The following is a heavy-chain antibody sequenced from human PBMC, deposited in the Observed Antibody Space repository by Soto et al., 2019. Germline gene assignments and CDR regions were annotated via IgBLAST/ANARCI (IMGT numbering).Heavy chain of an antibody. J-gene: IGHJ4*02. CDR3: YFDWLLTQFPIDY. CDR1: GFTVSSNY. D-gene: IGHD3-9*01. V-gene: IGHV3-66*01. Sequence: EVQLVESGGGLVQPGGSLRLSCAASGFTVSSNYMSWVRQAPGKGLEWVSVIYSGGSTYYADSVKGRFTISRDNSKNTLYLQMNSLRAEDTAVYYCYFDWLLTQFPIDYWGQGTLVTVSS. CDR2: IYSGGST.